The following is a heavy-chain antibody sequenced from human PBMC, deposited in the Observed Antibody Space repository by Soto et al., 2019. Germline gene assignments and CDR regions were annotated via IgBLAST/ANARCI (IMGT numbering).Heavy chain of an antibody. Sequence: ASVKVSCKVSGYTLTELSMHWVRQAPGKGLEWMGGFDPEDGETIYAQKFQGRVTMTEDTSTDTAYMELSSLRSEDTAVHYCATGVSIVQAFLDYWGQGTLVTVSS. J-gene: IGHJ4*02. CDR1: GYTLTELS. CDR3: ATGVSIVQAFLDY. CDR2: FDPEDGET. V-gene: IGHV1-24*01. D-gene: IGHD2-15*01.